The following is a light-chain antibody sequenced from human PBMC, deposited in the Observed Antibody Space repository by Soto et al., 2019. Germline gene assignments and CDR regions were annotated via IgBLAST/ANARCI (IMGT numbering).Light chain of an antibody. J-gene: IGKJ2*01. Sequence: ENVLTQSPVTLSLSPGERATLSCRASQSVTSNKVAWFQQKPGQAPRLLILAASSRATGIPDRFSGSGSATDFTLTISSLEPEDFAVYYCQQYGSPPTYTFGQGTKLEIK. CDR3: QQYGSPPTYT. CDR1: QSVTSNK. V-gene: IGKV3-20*01. CDR2: AAS.